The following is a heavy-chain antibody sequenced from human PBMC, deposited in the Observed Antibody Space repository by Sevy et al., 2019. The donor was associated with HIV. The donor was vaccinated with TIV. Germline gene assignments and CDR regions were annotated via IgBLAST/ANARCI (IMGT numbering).Heavy chain of an antibody. D-gene: IGHD6-19*01. V-gene: IGHV1-69*13. CDR1: GGTFSSYA. CDR2: IIPIFGTA. CDR3: ARALSGWPYYFDY. J-gene: IGHJ4*02. Sequence: ASVKVSCKASGGTFSSYAISWVRQAPGQGLEWMGGIIPIFGTANYAQTFQGRVTITADESTSTAYMELSSLRSEDTAVYYCARALSGWPYYFDYWGQGTLVTVSS.